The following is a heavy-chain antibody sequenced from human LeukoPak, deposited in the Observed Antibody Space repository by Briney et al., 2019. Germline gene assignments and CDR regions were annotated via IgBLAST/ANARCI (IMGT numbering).Heavy chain of an antibody. CDR3: ARAPIRRSYSSGWYRRFDY. D-gene: IGHD6-19*01. CDR2: INHSGST. J-gene: IGHJ4*02. Sequence: SETLSLTCAVYGGSFSGYYWSWIRQPPGKGLEWIGEINHSGSTNYNPSLKSRVTISVDTSKNQFSLKLSPVTAADTAVYYCARAPIRRSYSSGWYRRFDYWGQGTLVTVSS. CDR1: GGSFSGYY. V-gene: IGHV4-34*01.